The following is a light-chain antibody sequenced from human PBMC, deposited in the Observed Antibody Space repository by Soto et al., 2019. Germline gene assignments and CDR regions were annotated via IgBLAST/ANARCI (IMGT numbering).Light chain of an antibody. CDR1: QNISIY. J-gene: IGKJ1*01. Sequence: IQITQSPSSLSASVGDRVTITCRASQNISIYLNWYQQKPGEAPKLLIYAASSLQSGVPSRFSGSGSGTDFTLTISSLQPEDFATYYCLQDYNYPWTFGQGTKVDIK. V-gene: IGKV1-6*01. CDR2: AAS. CDR3: LQDYNYPWT.